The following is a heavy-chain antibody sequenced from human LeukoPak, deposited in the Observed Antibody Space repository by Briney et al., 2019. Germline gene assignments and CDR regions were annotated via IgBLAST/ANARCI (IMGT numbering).Heavy chain of an antibody. CDR3: ASQKWLDDYYYMDV. J-gene: IGHJ6*03. V-gene: IGHV4-34*01. Sequence: SETLSLTCAVYGGSFSGYYWSWIRQPPGKGLEWIGEINHSGSTNYNPSLKSRVTISVDTSKNQFSLKLSSVTAADTAVYYCASQKWLDDYYYMDVWGKGTTVTISS. CDR2: INHSGST. D-gene: IGHD6-19*01. CDR1: GGSFSGYY.